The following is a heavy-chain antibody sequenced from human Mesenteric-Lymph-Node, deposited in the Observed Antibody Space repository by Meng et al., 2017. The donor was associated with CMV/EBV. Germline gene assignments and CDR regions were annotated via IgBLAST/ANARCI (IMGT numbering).Heavy chain of an antibody. CDR2: INHSGST. Sequence: SETLSLTCAVYGGSFSGYYWSWIRQPPGKGLEWIGEINHSGSTNYNPSLKSRVTISRDNSKNTLYLQMNSLRAEDTAVYYCARDIPPYDLGGYWGQGTLVTVSS. D-gene: IGHD3-3*01. CDR3: ARDIPPYDLGGY. CDR1: GGSFSGYY. J-gene: IGHJ4*02. V-gene: IGHV4-34*01.